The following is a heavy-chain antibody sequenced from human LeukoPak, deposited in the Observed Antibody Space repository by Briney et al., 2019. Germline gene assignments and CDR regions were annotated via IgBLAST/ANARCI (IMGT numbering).Heavy chain of an antibody. CDR1: GFSFSRFY. CDR3: TRAEGLGPGAHFDQ. V-gene: IGHV3-11*01. Sequence: GGSLRLSCTASGFSFSRFYMSWVRQTPGKALEWISYIPTSGISVQYADSVRGRFTASRDDAMNSLHLQMDSLRVEDTAVYYCTRAEGLGPGAHFDQWGQGALVIVSS. J-gene: IGHJ4*02. CDR2: IPTSGISV.